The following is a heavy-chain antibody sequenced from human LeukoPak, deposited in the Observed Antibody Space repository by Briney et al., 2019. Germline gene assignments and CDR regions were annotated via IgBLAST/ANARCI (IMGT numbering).Heavy chain of an antibody. CDR1: GFTFRSYG. V-gene: IGHV3-30*18. J-gene: IGHJ4*02. CDR2: ISYDGSNK. CDR3: AKQDYYGGGFDY. D-gene: IGHD4-23*01. Sequence: PGGSLRLSCAASGFTFRSYGMHWVRQAPGKGLEWVADISYDGSNKNYADSVKGRFTISRDNSKNTLFLHMNSLRAEDTAVYYCAKQDYYGGGFDYWGQGTLVTVSS.